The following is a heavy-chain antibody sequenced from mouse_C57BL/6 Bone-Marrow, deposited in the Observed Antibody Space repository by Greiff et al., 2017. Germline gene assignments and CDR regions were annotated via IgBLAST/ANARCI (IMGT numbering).Heavy chain of an antibody. D-gene: IGHD1-1*01. CDR2: IYPGSGRT. CDR1: GYTFTSYW. V-gene: IGHV1-55*01. Sequence: QVQLQQPGAELVKPGASVKMSCKASGYTFTSYWITWVKQRPGQGLEWIGDIYPGSGRTNYNEKFKSKATLTVDTSSSTAYMQLSSLTSEDSAVYYCASYYYGSSFFDVWGTGTTVTVSS. J-gene: IGHJ1*03. CDR3: ASYYYGSSFFDV.